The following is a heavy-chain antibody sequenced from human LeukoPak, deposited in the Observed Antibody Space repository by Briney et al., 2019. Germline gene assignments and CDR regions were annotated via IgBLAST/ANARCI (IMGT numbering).Heavy chain of an antibody. CDR3: ARVAARDIVVVVAPLDP. J-gene: IGHJ5*02. V-gene: IGHV3-21*01. CDR2: ISSSSSYI. Sequence: PGGSLRLSCAASGFTLSSYSMNWVRQAPGKGLEWVSSISSSSSYIYYADSVKGRFTISRDNAKNSLYLQMNSLRAEDTAVYYCARVAARDIVVVVAPLDPWGQGTLVTVSS. CDR1: GFTLSSYS. D-gene: IGHD2-15*01.